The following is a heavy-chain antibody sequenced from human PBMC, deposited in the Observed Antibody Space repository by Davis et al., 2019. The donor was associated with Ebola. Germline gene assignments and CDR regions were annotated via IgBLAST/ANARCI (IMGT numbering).Heavy chain of an antibody. J-gene: IGHJ6*03. V-gene: IGHV3-30*03. CDR1: GFTFSSYG. Sequence: GGSLRLSCVASGFTFSSYGMHWVRQAPGKGLEWVAFISYHGKNILYAGSVWGRFTISRDNAKNSLYLQMNSLRAEDTAVYYCASPDPEGYCSSTSCRYYYYYYMDVWGKGTTVTVSS. CDR2: ISYHGKNI. D-gene: IGHD2-2*01. CDR3: ASPDPEGYCSSTSCRYYYYYYMDV.